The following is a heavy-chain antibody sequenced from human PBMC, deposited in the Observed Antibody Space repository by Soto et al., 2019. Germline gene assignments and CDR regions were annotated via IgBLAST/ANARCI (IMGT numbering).Heavy chain of an antibody. D-gene: IGHD4-17*01. CDR3: AGDWSTYYYGMDV. CDR2: INSDGSST. J-gene: IGHJ6*02. CDR1: GFTFSSYW. V-gene: IGHV3-74*01. Sequence: LRLSCAASGFTFSSYWMHWVRQTPGKGLVWVSRINSDGSSTSYADSVKGRFTISRDNAKNTLYLQMNSLRAEDTAVYYCAGDWSTYYYGMDVWGQGTTVTVSS.